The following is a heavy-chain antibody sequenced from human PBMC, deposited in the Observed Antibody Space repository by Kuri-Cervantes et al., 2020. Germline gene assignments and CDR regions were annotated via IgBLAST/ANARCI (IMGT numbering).Heavy chain of an antibody. J-gene: IGHJ3*02. Sequence: GESLKISCAASGFTFSDYYMSWIRQAPGKGLEWVSYISSIGSNIYYADSVKVRFTISRDNAKKSLYLQMNSLRAEDTAVYYCARAGDLDAFDIWGQGTMVTVSS. V-gene: IGHV3-11*04. CDR1: GFTFSDYY. D-gene: IGHD4-17*01. CDR2: ISSIGSNI. CDR3: ARAGDLDAFDI.